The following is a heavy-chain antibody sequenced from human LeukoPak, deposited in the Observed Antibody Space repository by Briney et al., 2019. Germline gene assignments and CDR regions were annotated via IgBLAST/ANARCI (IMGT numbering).Heavy chain of an antibody. Sequence: SETLSLTCAVYGGSFSGYYWSWIRQPPGKGLEWIGEINHSGSTNYNPSLKSRVTISVDTSKNQFSLKLSSVTAADTAVYYCARGPATTVTQYYFDYWGQGTLVTVSS. CDR1: GGSFSGYY. J-gene: IGHJ4*02. D-gene: IGHD4-17*01. V-gene: IGHV4-34*01. CDR2: INHSGST. CDR3: ARGPATTVTQYYFDY.